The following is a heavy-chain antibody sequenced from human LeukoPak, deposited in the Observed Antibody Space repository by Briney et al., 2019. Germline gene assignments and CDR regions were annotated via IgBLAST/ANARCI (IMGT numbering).Heavy chain of an antibody. CDR3: AREGNGLLSKDFDY. V-gene: IGHV1-2*02. Sequence: ASVKFSCKASGFTFTDYYIHGVRQAPGQGLDWIGYIGPHSSATSSPQEFQGRVTMTRDTSMSTAYMELTRLTTDDTAVYYCAREGNGLLSKDFDYWGQGTLVTVSS. CDR2: IGPHSSAT. J-gene: IGHJ4*02. D-gene: IGHD2/OR15-2a*01. CDR1: GFTFTDYY.